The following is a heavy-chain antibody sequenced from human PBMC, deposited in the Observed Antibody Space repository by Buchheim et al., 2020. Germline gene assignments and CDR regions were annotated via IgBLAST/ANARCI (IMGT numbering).Heavy chain of an antibody. CDR3: AKDLIAGYSYGDSTLDY. CDR2: ISGSGGST. Sequence: EVRLVESGGGLVKPGGSLRLSCAASGFTFSSYAMSWVRQAPGKGLEWVSAISGSGGSTYYADSVKGRFTISRDNSKNTLYLQMNSLRAEDTAVYYCAKDLIAGYSYGDSTLDYWGQGTL. J-gene: IGHJ4*02. CDR1: GFTFSSYA. D-gene: IGHD5-18*01. V-gene: IGHV3-23*04.